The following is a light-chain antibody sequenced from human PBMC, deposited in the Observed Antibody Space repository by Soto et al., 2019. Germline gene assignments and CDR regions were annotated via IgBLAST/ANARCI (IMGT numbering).Light chain of an antibody. CDR2: GAS. CDR1: QIVGGDT. V-gene: IGKV3-20*01. CDR3: QQYHWAPDT. J-gene: IGKJ5*01. Sequence: EIVLTQSPATLSVSRGNRATLSCRASQIVGGDTLAWFQQRPGQAPRLVIYGASNRAAGIPDRFSGSGSGTDFTLTVSRLEPEDFAVYYCQQYHWAPDTFGQGTRLEIK.